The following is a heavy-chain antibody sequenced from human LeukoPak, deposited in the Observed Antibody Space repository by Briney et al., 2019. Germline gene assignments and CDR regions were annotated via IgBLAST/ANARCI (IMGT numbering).Heavy chain of an antibody. CDR1: GGSISSYY. CDR3: ARYTSCYGSGSYLGWFDP. Sequence: SETLSLTCTVSGGSISSYYWSWIRQPAGKGLEWIGRIDTSGSTNYNPSLKRRVTISADTSGNLFSLKVISVTAADTAVYYCARYTSCYGSGSYLGWFDPWGQGTLVTVSS. J-gene: IGHJ5*02. V-gene: IGHV4-4*07. CDR2: IDTSGST. D-gene: IGHD3-10*01.